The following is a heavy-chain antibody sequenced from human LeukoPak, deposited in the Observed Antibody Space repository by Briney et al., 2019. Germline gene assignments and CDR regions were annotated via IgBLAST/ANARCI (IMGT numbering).Heavy chain of an antibody. CDR1: GGSISSGSYY. D-gene: IGHD4-11*01. CDR3: ARDLSDPDYSNYVRDAFDI. J-gene: IGHJ3*02. Sequence: SETLSLTCTVSGGSISSGSYYWSWIRQPAGKGLEWIGRIYTSGSTNYNPSLKSRVTISVDTSKNQFSLKLSSVTAADTAVYYCARDLSDPDYSNYVRDAFDIWGQGTMVTVSS. V-gene: IGHV4-61*02. CDR2: IYTSGST.